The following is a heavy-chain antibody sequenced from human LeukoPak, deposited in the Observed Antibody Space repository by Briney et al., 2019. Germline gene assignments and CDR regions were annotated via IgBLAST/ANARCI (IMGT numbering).Heavy chain of an antibody. V-gene: IGHV3-30*18. CDR1: GFTFSSYG. Sequence: GRSLRLSCAASGFTFSSYGMHWVRQAPGKGLEWVAVISYDGSNKYYADSVKGRFTISRDNSKNTLYLQMNSLRAEDTAVYYCAKDRAAVATIDYWGQGTLVTVSS. D-gene: IGHD6-19*01. CDR3: AKDRAAVATIDY. J-gene: IGHJ4*02. CDR2: ISYDGSNK.